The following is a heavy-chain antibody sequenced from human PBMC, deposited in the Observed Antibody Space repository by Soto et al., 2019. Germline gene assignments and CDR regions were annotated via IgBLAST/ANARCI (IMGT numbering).Heavy chain of an antibody. CDR2: ISSSGSTI. J-gene: IGHJ4*02. V-gene: IGHV3-11*01. CDR3: ARSIAAGTPSFDY. D-gene: IGHD6-13*01. Sequence: GGSLRLSCAASGFAFSAYYMSWIRQAPGKGLEWVSYISSSGSTIYYADSVKGRFTISRDNAKNSLYLQMNSLRAEDTAVYYCARSIAAGTPSFDYWGQGTLVTVSS. CDR1: GFAFSAYY.